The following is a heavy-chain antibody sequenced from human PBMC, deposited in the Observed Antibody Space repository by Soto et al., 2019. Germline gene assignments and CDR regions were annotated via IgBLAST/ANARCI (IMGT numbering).Heavy chain of an antibody. Sequence: QVQLVQSGAEVKKPGSSVKVSCKASGGTFSSYAISWVRQAPGQGLEWMGGIIPIFGTANYAQKFQGRVTITADESTSTAYMELSSLRSEDTAVYYCARCVTSTDPPQEWELLGHYYYGMDVWGQGTMVTVSS. V-gene: IGHV1-69*01. D-gene: IGHD1-26*01. CDR3: ARCVTSTDPPQEWELLGHYYYGMDV. CDR1: GGTFSSYA. J-gene: IGHJ6*02. CDR2: IIPIFGTA.